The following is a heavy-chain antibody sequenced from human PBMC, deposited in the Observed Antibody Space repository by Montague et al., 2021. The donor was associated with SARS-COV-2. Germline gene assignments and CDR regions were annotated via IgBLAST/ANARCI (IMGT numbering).Heavy chain of an antibody. J-gene: IGHJ6*02. CDR2: INHSGST. D-gene: IGHD3-10*01. CDR3: ARVRYYGSGTSLGMDV. V-gene: IGHV4-4*02. Sequence: SETLSLTCAVSDGSISSPNWWNWVRQPPGKGLEWIGEINHSGSTNYNPSLKSRVTISADTSKNQFSLKLSSVTAADTAVYYCARVRYYGSGTSLGMDVWGQGTTVTVSS. CDR1: DGSISSPNW.